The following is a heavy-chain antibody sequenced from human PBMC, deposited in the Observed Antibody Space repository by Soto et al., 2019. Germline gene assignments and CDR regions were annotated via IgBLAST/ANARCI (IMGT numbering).Heavy chain of an antibody. D-gene: IGHD6-19*01. CDR3: AKLPTPIAVAPRRFDP. Sequence: PGGSLRLSCAASGFTFSSYAMSWVRQAPGKGLEWVSAISGSGGSTYYADSVKGRFTISRDNSKNTLYLQMNSLRAEDTAVYYCAKLPTPIAVAPRRFDPWGQGTLVTVSS. CDR1: GFTFSSYA. V-gene: IGHV3-23*01. CDR2: ISGSGGST. J-gene: IGHJ5*02.